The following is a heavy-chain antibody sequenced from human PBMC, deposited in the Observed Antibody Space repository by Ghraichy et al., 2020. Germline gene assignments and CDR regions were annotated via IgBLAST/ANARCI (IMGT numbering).Heavy chain of an antibody. CDR3: ANGLYDASGPLRDV. D-gene: IGHD3-22*01. J-gene: IGHJ6*02. Sequence: GGSLRLSCAASGFTFSNYGMHWVRQAPGKGLEWVAVISYDGSNKYYGESVKGRFTISRDNSKNTLYLQMNSLRAEDTAVYYCANGLYDASGPLRDVWGQGTTVTVSS. CDR2: ISYDGSNK. V-gene: IGHV3-30*18. CDR1: GFTFSNYG.